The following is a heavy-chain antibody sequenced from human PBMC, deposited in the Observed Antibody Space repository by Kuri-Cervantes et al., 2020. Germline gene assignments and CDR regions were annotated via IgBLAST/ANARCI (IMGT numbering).Heavy chain of an antibody. J-gene: IGHJ6*03. CDR2: IYHSGTT. CDR3: AKGYYYMDV. V-gene: IGHV4-38-2*01. CDR1: DYSIRSGSY. Sequence: GSLRLSCAVYDYSIRSGSYWGWIRQPPGKGLEWIGNIYHSGTTYYNPSLKSRVTISVDTSRNQFSLKVSSVTAADTAVYYCAKGYYYMDVWGKGTTVTVSS.